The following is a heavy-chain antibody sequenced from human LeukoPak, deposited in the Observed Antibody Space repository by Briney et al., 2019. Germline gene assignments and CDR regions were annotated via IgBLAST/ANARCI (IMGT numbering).Heavy chain of an antibody. D-gene: IGHD2-2*01. Sequence: SETLSLTCTVSGGSISSYYWSWIRQPAGKGLEWIGRIYTSGSTNYNPSLKSRVTMSVDTSKNQFSLKLSSVTAADTAVYYCARDLDIVVVPAAYDYYYYYGMDVWGQGTTVTVSS. CDR3: ARDLDIVVVPAAYDYYYYYGMDV. CDR1: GGSISSYY. CDR2: IYTSGST. V-gene: IGHV4-4*07. J-gene: IGHJ6*02.